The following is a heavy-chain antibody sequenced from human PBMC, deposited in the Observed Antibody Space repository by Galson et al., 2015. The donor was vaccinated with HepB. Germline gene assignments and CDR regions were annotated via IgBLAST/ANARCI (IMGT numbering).Heavy chain of an antibody. CDR2: ISRSSSNR. CDR1: GFTFSTYS. Sequence: SLRLSCAASGFTFSTYSMNWVRQAPGKGLEWISYISRSSSNRDYADSVNGRFAISRDDAKNSLYLQMNSLRDEDTAVYYCTRDRYCTSTTCSGYYYGMDVWGQGTTVTVSS. D-gene: IGHD2-2*01. V-gene: IGHV3-48*02. J-gene: IGHJ6*02. CDR3: TRDRYCTSTTCSGYYYGMDV.